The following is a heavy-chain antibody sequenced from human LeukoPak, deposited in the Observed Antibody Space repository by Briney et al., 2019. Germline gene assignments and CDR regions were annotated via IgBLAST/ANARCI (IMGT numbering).Heavy chain of an antibody. CDR2: INPSGGST. CDR3: AGGVSGGDFGSY. Sequence: ASVKVSCKASGYTFSSYLMHWVRQAPGQGLEWMGIINPSGGSTSYAQKFQGRVTMTRDTSTSTVYMELSSLRSEDTAVYYCAGGVSGGDFGSYWGQGTLVTVSS. J-gene: IGHJ4*02. D-gene: IGHD2-21*02. CDR1: GYTFSSYL. V-gene: IGHV1-46*01.